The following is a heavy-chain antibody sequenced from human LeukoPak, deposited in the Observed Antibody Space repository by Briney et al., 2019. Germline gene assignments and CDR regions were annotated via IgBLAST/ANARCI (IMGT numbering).Heavy chain of an antibody. CDR2: INPNSGGT. J-gene: IGHJ4*02. D-gene: IGHD5-18*01. Sequence: ASVKVSCKASGYTFTGYYMHWVRQAPGQGLEWMGWINPNSGGTNYAQKFQGRVTMTRDTSISTAYMELSRLRSDDTAVYYCARVSCCTASLQRSFDYWGQGTLVTVSS. CDR3: ARVSCCTASLQRSFDY. V-gene: IGHV1-2*02. CDR1: GYTFTGYY.